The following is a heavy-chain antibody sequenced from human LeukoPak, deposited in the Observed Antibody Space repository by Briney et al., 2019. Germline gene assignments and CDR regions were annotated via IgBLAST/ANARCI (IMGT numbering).Heavy chain of an antibody. CDR3: ARGTHGEQLVPDY. V-gene: IGHV4-30-2*01. J-gene: IGHJ4*02. Sequence: PSETLSLTCLVSGGSISTGGHYWSWIRQPPGKGLEWIGYIYQSGSTYYVPSLKSRVTISADRSKNQFSLKLSSVTAADTAVYYCARGTHGEQLVPDYWGQGTLVTVS. CDR2: IYQSGST. D-gene: IGHD6-6*01. CDR1: GGSISTGGHY.